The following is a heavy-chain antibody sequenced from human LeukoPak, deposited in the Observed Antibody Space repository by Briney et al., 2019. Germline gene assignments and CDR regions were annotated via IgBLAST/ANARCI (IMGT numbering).Heavy chain of an antibody. Sequence: ASVKVSCKVSGYTLTELSMHWVRQTPGKGLEWMGGFDPEEGETVFAQKFQGRVTMTRDTSTSTVYMELSSLRSEDTAVYYCARSWLRRCWYFDLWGRGTLVTVSS. D-gene: IGHD5-12*01. CDR3: ARSWLRRCWYFDL. CDR1: GYTLTELS. J-gene: IGHJ2*01. V-gene: IGHV1-24*01. CDR2: FDPEEGET.